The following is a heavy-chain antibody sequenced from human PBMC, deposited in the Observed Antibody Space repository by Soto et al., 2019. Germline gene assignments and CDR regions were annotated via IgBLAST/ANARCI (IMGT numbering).Heavy chain of an antibody. Sequence: GRSLRLSCAAAGFPFTNYWMNWVRQTPGKGLMWVSLISPDGSDVGYADSVEGRFTVSRDNAKNTLYLQMHSLRAEDTAMYYCACWGHIVPVAPSDFDRWGQGTLVTGSS. D-gene: IGHD2-8*02. J-gene: IGHJ4*02. CDR3: ACWGHIVPVAPSDFDR. V-gene: IGHV3-74*01. CDR2: ISPDGSDV. CDR1: GFPFTNYW.